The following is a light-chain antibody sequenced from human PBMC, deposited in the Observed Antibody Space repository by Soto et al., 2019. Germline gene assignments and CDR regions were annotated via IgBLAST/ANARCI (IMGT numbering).Light chain of an antibody. CDR2: LGS. V-gene: IGKV2-28*01. Sequence: DIVITQPPLSLPVTPGEPASISCRSSQSLLHINAYNCLDWYLQRPGQSPQLLIYLGSNRASGVPDRFSGSGSGTNFTLKIARVEAEDVGVYYCMQALQTPWTFGQGTKVDIK. CDR3: MQALQTPWT. CDR1: QSLLHINAYNC. J-gene: IGKJ1*01.